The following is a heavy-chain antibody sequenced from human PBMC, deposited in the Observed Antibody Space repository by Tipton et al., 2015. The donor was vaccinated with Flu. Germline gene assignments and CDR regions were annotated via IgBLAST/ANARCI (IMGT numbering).Heavy chain of an antibody. D-gene: IGHD6-6*01. CDR1: GGTFSSYA. CDR3: AGYSSSLTYFDY. CDR2: IIPIFGTA. V-gene: IGHV1-69*01. Sequence: QVQLVQSGAEVKKPGSSVKVSSKASGGTFSSYAINWVRQAPGQGLEWMGGIIPIFGTANYAQKFQGRVTITADASTSTAYMELSSLRSEDTAVYYCAGYSSSLTYFDYWGQGTLVTVSS. J-gene: IGHJ4*02.